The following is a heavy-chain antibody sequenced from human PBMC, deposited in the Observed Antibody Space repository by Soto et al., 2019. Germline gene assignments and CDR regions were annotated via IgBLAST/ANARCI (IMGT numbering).Heavy chain of an antibody. CDR3: GRDGGYCSSTSCRGINWFDP. V-gene: IGHV1-3*01. Sequence: ASVKVSCKASGYTFTNYAIHWVRQAPGQRLEWMGWINAGNGNTKYSQKFQGRVTITRDTSASTAYMELSSLRSEDTAVYYCGRDGGYCSSTSCRGINWFDPWGQGTLVTVSS. CDR2: INAGNGNT. D-gene: IGHD2-2*01. J-gene: IGHJ5*02. CDR1: GYTFTNYA.